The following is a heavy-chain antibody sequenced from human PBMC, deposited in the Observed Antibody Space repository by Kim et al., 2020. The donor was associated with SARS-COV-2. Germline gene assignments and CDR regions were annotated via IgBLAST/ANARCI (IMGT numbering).Heavy chain of an antibody. V-gene: IGHV3-33*05. D-gene: IGHD3-10*01. J-gene: IGHJ4*02. CDR1: GFTFSDYG. CDR3: ARDYSTWYGGRGSYYLDY. Sequence: GGSLRLSCAASGFTFSDYGMNWVRQAPGKGLEWVAVISYDGGNKYYADSVKGRFTISRDNSKNTLYLQMNSLRAEDTAVYYCARDYSTWYGGRGSYYLDYWGQGTLVTVSS. CDR2: ISYDGGNK.